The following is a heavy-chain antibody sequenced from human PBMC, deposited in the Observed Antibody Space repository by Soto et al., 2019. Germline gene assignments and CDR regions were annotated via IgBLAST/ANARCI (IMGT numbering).Heavy chain of an antibody. CDR3: ARERYYYDSSGYYSIDY. J-gene: IGHJ4*02. D-gene: IGHD3-22*01. CDR2: IWYDGSNK. Sequence: GGSLRLSCAASGFTFSSYGMHWVRQAPGKGLEWVAVIWYDGSNKYYADSVKGRFTISRDNSKNTLYLQMNSLRAEDTAVYYCARERYYYDSSGYYSIDYWGQGTRVTVSS. CDR1: GFTFSSYG. V-gene: IGHV3-33*01.